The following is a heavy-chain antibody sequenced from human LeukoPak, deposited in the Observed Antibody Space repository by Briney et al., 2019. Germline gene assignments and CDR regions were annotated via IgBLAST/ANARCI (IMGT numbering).Heavy chain of an antibody. J-gene: IGHJ4*02. CDR2: IYYNGNT. CDR1: GDSISSSSYY. V-gene: IGHV4-39*01. CDR3: ARHPDWELTPFDY. D-gene: IGHD1-26*01. Sequence: PSETLSLTCSVSGDSISSSSYYWSWIRQSPGKGLEWIGSIYYNGNTYYNSPLKSRLTIALDTSRNQFSLKLTSVTAADTAVYYCARHPDWELTPFDYWGQGTLVTVSS.